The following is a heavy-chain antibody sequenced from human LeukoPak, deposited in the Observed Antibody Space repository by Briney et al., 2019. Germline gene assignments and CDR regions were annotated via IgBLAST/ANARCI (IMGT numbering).Heavy chain of an antibody. V-gene: IGHV3-53*01. Sequence: PGGSLRLSCTASGFTFSNYWIHWVRQAPGQGLEWVSIIYSGGRTYYADAVKGRFIISSDNSKNTLHLQMNSLKASDTAMYYCARSSVSETFGSGFHGGAFDYWGQGTLVTVSS. CDR3: ARSSVSETFGSGFHGGAFDY. J-gene: IGHJ4*02. CDR2: IYSGGRT. CDR1: GFTFSNYW. D-gene: IGHD3-22*01.